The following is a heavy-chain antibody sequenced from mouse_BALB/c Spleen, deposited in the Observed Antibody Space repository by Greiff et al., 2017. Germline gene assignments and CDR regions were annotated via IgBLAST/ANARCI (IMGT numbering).Heavy chain of an antibody. J-gene: IGHJ3*01. V-gene: IGHV3-2*02. D-gene: IGHD3-3*01. CDR2: ISYSGST. CDR3: ARKGRAGVLAY. CDR1: GYSITSDYA. Sequence: VQLKESGPGLVKPSQSLSLTCTVTGYSITSDYAWNWIRQFPGNKLEWMGYISYSGSTSYNPSLKSRISITRDTSKNQFFLQLNSVTTEDTATYYCARKGRAGVLAYWGQGTLVTVSA.